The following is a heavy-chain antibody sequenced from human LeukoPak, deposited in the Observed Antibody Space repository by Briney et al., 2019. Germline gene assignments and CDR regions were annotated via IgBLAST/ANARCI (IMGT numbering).Heavy chain of an antibody. D-gene: IGHD2-2*01. CDR3: AKDHCSGTSCFNYYGMDV. V-gene: IGHV3-30*18. CDR2: ISYHGSNK. J-gene: IGHJ6*02. Sequence: GRSLRLSCAASGFTFSSYGVHWVRQAPGKGLEWVAVISYHGSNKYHADSVKGRFTISRDNSKNTLDLQMNSLRAEDTAVYYCAKDHCSGTSCFNYYGMDVWGQGTTVTVSS. CDR1: GFTFSSYG.